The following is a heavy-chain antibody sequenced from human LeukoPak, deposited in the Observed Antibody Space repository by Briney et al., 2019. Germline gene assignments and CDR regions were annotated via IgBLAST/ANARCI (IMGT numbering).Heavy chain of an antibody. Sequence: PSETLSLTCTVSGGSISSYYWSWIRQPAGKVLEWIGRIYTSGSTNYNPSLKSRVTMSVDTSKNQFSLKLSSVTAADTAVYYCARDRYYGSGEGFDPWGQGTLVTVSS. V-gene: IGHV4-4*07. D-gene: IGHD3-10*01. CDR3: ARDRYYGSGEGFDP. CDR1: GGSISSYY. J-gene: IGHJ5*02. CDR2: IYTSGST.